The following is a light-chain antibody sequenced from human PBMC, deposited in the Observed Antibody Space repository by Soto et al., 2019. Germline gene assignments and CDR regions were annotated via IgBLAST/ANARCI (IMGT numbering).Light chain of an antibody. V-gene: IGLV2-14*01. Sequence: QSVLTQPASVSGSPGQSITISCTGTSSDVGGYIYVSWYQQHPGKAPKLMIYDVTSRPSGVSYRFSGSKSGNTASLTISGLKDEDEADYYCISYTTSSSDVFGTGTKLTVL. CDR3: ISYTTSSSDV. CDR1: SSDVGGYIY. CDR2: DVT. J-gene: IGLJ1*01.